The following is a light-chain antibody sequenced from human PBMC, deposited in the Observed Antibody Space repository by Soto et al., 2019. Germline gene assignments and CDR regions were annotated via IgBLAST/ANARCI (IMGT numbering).Light chain of an antibody. CDR2: GAS. J-gene: IGKJ2*01. V-gene: IGKV3-20*01. CDR1: QSVSSSY. CDR3: QQYGSSPPYT. Sequence: EIVLTQSPGTLSLSPGERATLSCRASQSVSSSYLAWYQQKPGQAPRLLIYGASSRATGIPDRFSGSGSGTDLPLTISRLEPEDFVVYYCQQYGSSPPYTFGQGTKLEIK.